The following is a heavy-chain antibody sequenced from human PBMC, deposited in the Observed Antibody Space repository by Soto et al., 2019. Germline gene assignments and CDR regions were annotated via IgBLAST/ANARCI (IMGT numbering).Heavy chain of an antibody. CDR3: ARVLNYGGNYIDY. V-gene: IGHV3-48*02. CDR1: GFTFSPYS. J-gene: IGHJ4*02. Sequence: VGSLRLSCAASGFTFSPYSMNWVRQAPGKGLEWVSYISSTSSTIYYADSVKGRFTISRDNAKNSLYLQMNSLRDEDTAVYYCARVLNYGGNYIDYWGQGTLVTVS. D-gene: IGHD4-17*01. CDR2: ISSTSSTI.